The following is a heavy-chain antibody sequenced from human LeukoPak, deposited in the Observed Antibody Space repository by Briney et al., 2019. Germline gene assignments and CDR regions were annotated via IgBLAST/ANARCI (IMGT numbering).Heavy chain of an antibody. CDR3: ARAEIVGATLDY. CDR1: GGSISSHH. Sequence: PSETLSLTCSVSGGSISSHHWSWIRQPPGKGLEWIGYIYYSGSTKYNPSLKSRVTISVDRSKNQFSLKLRSVIAADTAVYYCARAEIVGATLDYWGQGTLVTVSS. CDR2: IYYSGST. D-gene: IGHD1-26*01. V-gene: IGHV4-59*11. J-gene: IGHJ4*02.